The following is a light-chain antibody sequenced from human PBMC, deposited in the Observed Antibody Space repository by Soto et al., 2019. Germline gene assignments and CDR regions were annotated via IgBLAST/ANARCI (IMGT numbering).Light chain of an antibody. Sequence: QSALTQPASVSGSPGQSITISCTGTSSDVGSYNLVSWYQQHPGKAPKLVIYEGSKRPSGLSNRFSGSTSGNTASLTISGLQAEDEADYYCCSYAGSSTFHVVFGGGTQLTVL. V-gene: IGLV2-23*03. CDR2: EGS. CDR1: SSDVGSYNL. CDR3: CSYAGSSTFHVV. J-gene: IGLJ2*01.